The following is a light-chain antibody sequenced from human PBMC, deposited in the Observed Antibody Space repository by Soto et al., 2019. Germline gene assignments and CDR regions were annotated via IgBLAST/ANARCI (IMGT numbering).Light chain of an antibody. CDR2: SNN. V-gene: IGLV1-44*01. CDR1: SSNIGSHI. CDR3: ASWDDSLDASS. Sequence: QSVLTQPPSASGTPGQRVTISCSGSSSNIGSHIVNWYQQLPGTAPKLLIYSNNQRPSGVSDRFSGSKSGTSASLAISGLQSEDEADYYCASWDDSLDASSFGTGTKVTVL. J-gene: IGLJ1*01.